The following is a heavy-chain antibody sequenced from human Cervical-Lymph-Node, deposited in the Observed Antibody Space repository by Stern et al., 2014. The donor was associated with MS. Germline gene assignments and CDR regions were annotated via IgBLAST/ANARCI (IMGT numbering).Heavy chain of an antibody. CDR1: GYTFTDFY. D-gene: IGHD2-15*01. CDR3: ATHVSQYCTSGSCSRFDY. J-gene: IGHJ4*02. V-gene: IGHV1-2*07. CDR2: INPNSGGT. Sequence: QVQLVQSGAEVEKPGASVKVSCKASGYTFTDFYIHWVRHAPEQGLEWMGWINPNSGGTKYAHKFQGRVTMTRDTSISSAYLELSSLRSDDTAVYYCATHVSQYCTSGSCSRFDYWGQGTLVTVSS.